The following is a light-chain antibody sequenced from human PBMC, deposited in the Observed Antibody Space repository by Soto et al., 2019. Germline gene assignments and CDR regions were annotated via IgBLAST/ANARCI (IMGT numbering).Light chain of an antibody. V-gene: IGKV1-5*01. CDR1: QSISSW. CDR2: DAS. CDR3: QQYNSYSLT. J-gene: IGKJ4*01. Sequence: DIQMTQSPSTLSASVGDRVTITCRASQSISSWLAWYQQKPGKAPKLLIYDASSLESGVPSRFSGSGTGTEFTLTISSLQPDDFATYYCQQYNSYSLTFGGGTKVEIK.